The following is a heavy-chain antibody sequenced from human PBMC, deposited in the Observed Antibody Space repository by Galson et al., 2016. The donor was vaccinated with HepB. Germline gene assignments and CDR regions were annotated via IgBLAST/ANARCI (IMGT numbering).Heavy chain of an antibody. J-gene: IGHJ6*02. CDR2: VYWDDDK. CDR3: AHTDLSMWFAP. D-gene: IGHD3-10*01. CDR1: GFSLHTSGVG. V-gene: IGHV2-5*02. Sequence: PALVKPTQTLTLTCTFSGFSLHTSGVGVGWIRQPPGEALEWLALVYWDDDKRYTPSLKTRLTITKDTSKNQVVLTMTNMDPVETATYYCAHTDLSMWFAPWGQGTTVTVSS.